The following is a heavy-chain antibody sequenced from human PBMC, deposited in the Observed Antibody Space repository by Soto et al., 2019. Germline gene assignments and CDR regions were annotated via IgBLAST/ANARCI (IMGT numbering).Heavy chain of an antibody. J-gene: IGHJ3*02. CDR1: GGSISSGGYY. Sequence: SETLSLTCTVSGGSISSGGYYWSWIRQHPGKGLEGIGYSDYSGSTYYNPSLKSRVTISVDTSKNQSSLKLSSVTAADTAVYYCARDSDYYYSSGSPVTFDIWSQGTMVTVS. V-gene: IGHV4-31*03. D-gene: IGHD3-22*01. CDR3: ARDSDYYYSSGSPVTFDI. CDR2: SDYSGST.